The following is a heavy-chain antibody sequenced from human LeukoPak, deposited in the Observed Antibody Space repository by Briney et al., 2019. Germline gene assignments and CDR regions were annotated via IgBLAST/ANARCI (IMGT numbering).Heavy chain of an antibody. Sequence: PGGSLRLSCAASGFTFSSYAMSWVRQAPGKGLEWVSAISGSDNITYYTDSVKGRFTISRDNSKNTLYLQMNSLRAEDTAVYYRAKGGSDYHLNSWGQGTLVTVSS. CDR3: AKGGSDYHLNS. CDR1: GFTFSSYA. CDR2: ISGSDNIT. J-gene: IGHJ4*02. V-gene: IGHV3-23*01. D-gene: IGHD2-21*01.